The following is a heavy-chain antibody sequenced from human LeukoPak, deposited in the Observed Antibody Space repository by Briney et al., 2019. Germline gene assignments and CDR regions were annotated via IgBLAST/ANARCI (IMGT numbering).Heavy chain of an antibody. V-gene: IGHV3-7*01. CDR2: IQQDGSEK. J-gene: IGHJ5*01. CDR1: GFTFSTLW. D-gene: IGHD3-22*01. CDR3: VVYYDIGASKWLNS. Sequence: GGSLRLSCAASGFTFSTLWVIWVRQAPGKGLEWLANIQQDGSEKYYVDSVKGRFTVSRDNAKNSLYLQMNSLRAEDTAVYYCVVYYDIGASKWLNSWGQGTLVTVSS.